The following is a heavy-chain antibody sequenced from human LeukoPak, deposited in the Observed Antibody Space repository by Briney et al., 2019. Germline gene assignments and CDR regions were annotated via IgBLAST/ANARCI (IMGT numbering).Heavy chain of an antibody. Sequence: GASVKVSCKASGYTFTSYGISWVRQAPGQGLEWMGWISAYNGNTNYAQKLQGRVTMTTDTSTSTAYMEPRSLRSDDTAVYYCARGPRGYSYGPHFDYWGQGTLVTVSS. CDR3: ARGPRGYSYGPHFDY. D-gene: IGHD5-18*01. J-gene: IGHJ4*02. V-gene: IGHV1-18*04. CDR2: ISAYNGNT. CDR1: GYTFTSYG.